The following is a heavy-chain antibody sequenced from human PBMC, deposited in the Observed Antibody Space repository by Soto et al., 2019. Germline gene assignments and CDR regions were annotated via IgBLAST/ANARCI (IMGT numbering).Heavy chain of an antibody. CDR1: GYTFTDYS. Sequence: GASVKVSCKASGYTFTDYSLQWVRQAPGQRLEWMGWINPASGKTKYSQKFQGRVTITRDTSASTAYMELSSLTSEDTALYYCARDLWLGEPFRSYFDYWAQGTLVTVSS. V-gene: IGHV1-3*01. D-gene: IGHD3-10*01. J-gene: IGHJ4*01. CDR3: ARDLWLGEPFRSYFDY. CDR2: INPASGKT.